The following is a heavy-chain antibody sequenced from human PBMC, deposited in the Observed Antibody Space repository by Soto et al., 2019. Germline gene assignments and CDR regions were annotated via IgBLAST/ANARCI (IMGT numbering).Heavy chain of an antibody. CDR3: ASGYVMDAFDI. CDR1: GGSISSYY. J-gene: IGHJ3*02. Sequence: PSETLSLTCTVSGGSISSYYWSWIRQPPGKGLEWIGYIYYSGSTNYNPSLKSRVTISVDTSKNQYSLKLSSVTAADTAVYYCASGYVMDAFDIWGQGTMVTVSS. D-gene: IGHD5-18*01. CDR2: IYYSGST. V-gene: IGHV4-59*01.